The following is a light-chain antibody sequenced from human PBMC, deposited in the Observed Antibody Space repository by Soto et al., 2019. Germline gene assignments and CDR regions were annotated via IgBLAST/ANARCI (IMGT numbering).Light chain of an antibody. Sequence: EIVLTQSPGTLSLSPRERATLSCRASQSVTSSYLAWYQQKPGQAPRLLIYGASNRATGIPDRFSGSGSGTGFTLTISGLEPEDFAVYYCQQYGSSRWTFGQGTKVDIK. CDR1: QSVTSSY. V-gene: IGKV3-20*01. CDR2: GAS. J-gene: IGKJ1*01. CDR3: QQYGSSRWT.